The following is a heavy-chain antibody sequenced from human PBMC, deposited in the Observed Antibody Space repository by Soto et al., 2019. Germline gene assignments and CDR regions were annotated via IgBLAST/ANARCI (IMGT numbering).Heavy chain of an antibody. CDR1: GGSISSSSSY. D-gene: IGHD6-13*01. J-gene: IGHJ4*02. CDR2: IYSGST. CDR3: ATTRGIAVGGSFDY. V-gene: IGHV4-39*01. Sequence: SETLSLICTVSGGSISSSSSYWGWILQPPGKGLEWIGTIYSGSTYYNPSLKSRVTISVDTSKNQFSLKLSSVAAADTAIYFCATTRGIAVGGSFDYWGQGXLVTVYS.